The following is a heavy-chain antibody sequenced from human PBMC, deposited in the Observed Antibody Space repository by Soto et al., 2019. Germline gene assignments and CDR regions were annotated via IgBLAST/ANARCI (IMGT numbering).Heavy chain of an antibody. CDR3: ARRSGGVGLDH. Sequence: QVQLVESGGGLVKPGGSLKLSCAASGFIFSDYYMSWIRQAPGKGLEWISHISNSGTTIYSADSVKGRFTISRDNAKNSLHLQMNSLTAEDTAIYYRARRSGGVGLDHWGQGALVTVSS. CDR2: ISNSGTTI. V-gene: IGHV3-11*01. D-gene: IGHD2-8*02. CDR1: GFIFSDYY. J-gene: IGHJ5*02.